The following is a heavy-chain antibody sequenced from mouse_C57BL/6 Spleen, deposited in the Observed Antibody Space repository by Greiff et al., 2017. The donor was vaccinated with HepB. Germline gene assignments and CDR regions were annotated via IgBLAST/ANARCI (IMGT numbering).Heavy chain of an antibody. CDR3: ARTYYGNYFDD. D-gene: IGHD2-10*01. V-gene: IGHV1-59*01. Sequence: VQLQQPGAELVRPGTSVKLSCKASGYTFTSYWMHWVKQRPGQGLEWIGVIDPSDSYTNYNQKFKGKATLTVDTSSSTAYMQLSSLTSEDSAVYYCARTYYGNYFDDWGQGTTLTVSS. CDR1: GYTFTSYW. CDR2: IDPSDSYT. J-gene: IGHJ2*01.